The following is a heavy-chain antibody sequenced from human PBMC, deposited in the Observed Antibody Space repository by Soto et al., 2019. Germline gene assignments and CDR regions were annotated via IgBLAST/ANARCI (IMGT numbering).Heavy chain of an antibody. Sequence: QVQLVESGGGVVQPGRSLRLSCAASGFTFSSYAMHWVRQAPGKGLEWVAVISYDGSNKYYADSVKGRFTISRDNSKNTLYLQMNSLRAEDTAVYYCAREPGYYYDSSGYGTFDYWGQGTLVTVSS. CDR1: GFTFSSYA. CDR2: ISYDGSNK. V-gene: IGHV3-30-3*01. J-gene: IGHJ4*02. D-gene: IGHD3-22*01. CDR3: AREPGYYYDSSGYGTFDY.